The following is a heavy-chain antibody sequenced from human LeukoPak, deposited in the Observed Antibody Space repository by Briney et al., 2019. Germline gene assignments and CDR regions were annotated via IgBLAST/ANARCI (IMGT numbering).Heavy chain of an antibody. J-gene: IGHJ3*01. CDR1: GFTVSSNY. D-gene: IGHD3-16*02. Sequence: GSLRLSCAASGFTVSSNYMSWVRPGPGKGLEWVALIYNDGGTHYTDSVKGRFTISRDTSRNTLFLQMNSLRVEDSAMYYCVKRLTLGDLSIKGAFALWGQGTMVTVAS. CDR2: IYNDGGT. CDR3: VKRLTLGDLSIKGAFAL. V-gene: IGHV3-53*01.